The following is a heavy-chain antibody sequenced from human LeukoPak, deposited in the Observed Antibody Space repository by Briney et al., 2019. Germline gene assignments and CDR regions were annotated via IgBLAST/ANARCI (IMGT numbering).Heavy chain of an antibody. CDR1: GLTFSNAW. CDR2: FKSNTDGGTA. D-gene: IGHD1-1*01. V-gene: IGHV3-15*01. J-gene: IGHJ4*02. Sequence: GGSLRLSCAASGLTFSNAWMSWVRQAPGKGLEWVGRFKSNTDGGTADYAAPVKGRFTISRDDSQTTVYLQMNSMKTEDTGIYYCTYKSGWGQGTLVTVSS. CDR3: TYKSG.